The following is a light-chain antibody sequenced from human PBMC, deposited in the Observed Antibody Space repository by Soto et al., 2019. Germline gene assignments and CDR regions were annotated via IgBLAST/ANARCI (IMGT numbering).Light chain of an antibody. CDR3: AAWGDNLNGWV. Sequence: QSVLTQPPSASGTPVQSVTISCSGSSSNIGNNAVNWYQQFPGTAPKLLIYDNIQRPSGVPDRFSGSKSGTSASLAISGLQSEDEADYYCAAWGDNLNGWVFGGGTKVTVL. CDR1: SSNIGNNA. CDR2: DNI. V-gene: IGLV1-44*01. J-gene: IGLJ3*02.